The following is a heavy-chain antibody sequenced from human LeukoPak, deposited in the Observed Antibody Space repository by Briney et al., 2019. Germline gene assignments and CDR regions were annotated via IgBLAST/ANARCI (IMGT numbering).Heavy chain of an antibody. Sequence: PGGSLRLSCAASGFTFSSYAMKWVRQAPGKGREGVSGISGSGGSTYYADSVKGRFTISRDNSKNTLYLQINSLGADDTAAYYCAKSYSSGPDAFDIWGQGTMVTVSS. CDR3: AKSYSSGPDAFDI. D-gene: IGHD6-19*01. V-gene: IGHV3-23*01. CDR1: GFTFSSYA. J-gene: IGHJ3*02. CDR2: ISGSGGST.